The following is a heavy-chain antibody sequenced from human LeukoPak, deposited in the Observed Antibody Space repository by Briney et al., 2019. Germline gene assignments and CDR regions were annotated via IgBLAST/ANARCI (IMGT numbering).Heavy chain of an antibody. V-gene: IGHV3-23*01. CDR1: GFTFRSYG. CDR2: IRGSGGST. D-gene: IGHD3-10*01. Sequence: PGGSLRLSCAASGFTFRSYGMSWVRQAPGKGLEWVSAIRGSGGSTYYADSVKGRFTISRDNSKNTLYLQMNSLRAEDTAVYYCAKDPSFTMVRGVNYFDYWGQGTLVTVSP. J-gene: IGHJ4*02. CDR3: AKDPSFTMVRGVNYFDY.